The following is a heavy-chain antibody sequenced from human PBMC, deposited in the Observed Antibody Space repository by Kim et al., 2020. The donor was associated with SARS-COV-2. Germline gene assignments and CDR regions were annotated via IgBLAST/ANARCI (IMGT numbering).Heavy chain of an antibody. D-gene: IGHD3-9*01. CDR1: GGSISSSSYY. V-gene: IGHV4-39*01. CDR3: ARGPPATYYDILTGYPSEYYFDY. Sequence: SETLSLTCTVSGGSISSSSYYWGWIRQPPGKGLEWIGSIYYSGSTYYNPSLKSRVTISVDTSKNQFSLKLSSVTAADTAVYYCARGPPATYYDILTGYPSEYYFDYWGQGTLVTVSS. CDR2: IYYSGST. J-gene: IGHJ4*02.